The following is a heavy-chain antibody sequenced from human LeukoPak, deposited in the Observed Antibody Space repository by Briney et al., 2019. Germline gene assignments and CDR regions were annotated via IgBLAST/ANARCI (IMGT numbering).Heavy chain of an antibody. V-gene: IGHV3-74*01. CDR1: GFTFSSYW. J-gene: IGHJ4*02. Sequence: GGSLRLSCAASGFTFSSYWMHWVRQAPGKGLVWVSRVNNDGSTTSYADSVRGRFTISRDNTKNTLYLQMNSLRAEDAAVYFCLAAAGTIGWGQGTLVTVSS. D-gene: IGHD6-13*01. CDR3: LAAAGTIG. CDR2: VNNDGSTT.